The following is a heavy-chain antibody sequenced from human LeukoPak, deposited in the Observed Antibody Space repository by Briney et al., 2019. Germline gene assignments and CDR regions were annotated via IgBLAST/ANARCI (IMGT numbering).Heavy chain of an antibody. CDR1: GYTFTAYY. J-gene: IGHJ4*02. Sequence: ASVKVSCKASGYTFTAYYMHWVRQAPGQGHEWMGWINPKSGGTKYAQKFQGRVTMTRDTSISTTYMGLTSLRSDDTAVYYCARTLMQFDYWGQGTLVTVSS. CDR3: ARTLMQFDY. CDR2: INPKSGGT. V-gene: IGHV1-2*02.